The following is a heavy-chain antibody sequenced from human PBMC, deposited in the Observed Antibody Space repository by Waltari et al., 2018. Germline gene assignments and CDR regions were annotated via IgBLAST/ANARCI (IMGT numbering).Heavy chain of an antibody. J-gene: IGHJ5*02. CDR2: IKNDGSAK. D-gene: IGHD6-13*01. Sequence: EVHLVESGGGLVQPGGSLRLSCAASGFTFSSSDMNWVRQAPGKGLEWVANIKNDGSAKYFVDSVKGRFTISRDNAQNSVYLQMNGLRAEDTAVYYCVKGYRFLDRWGQGTLVTVSS. CDR3: VKGYRFLDR. CDR1: GFTFSSSD. V-gene: IGHV3-7*01.